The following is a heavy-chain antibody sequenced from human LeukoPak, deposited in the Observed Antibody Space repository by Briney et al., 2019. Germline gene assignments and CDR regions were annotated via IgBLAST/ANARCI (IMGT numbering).Heavy chain of an antibody. Sequence: PGGSLRLSCAASGFTFSTYAMSWVRQIPGKGLEWVSAISGSDDGTYYADSVKGRFTISRDNSKNTLYLQMNSLRAEDTAVYYCARASPFDPWGQGTLVTVSS. CDR2: ISGSDDGT. CDR1: GFTFSTYA. CDR3: ARASPFDP. V-gene: IGHV3-23*01. J-gene: IGHJ5*02.